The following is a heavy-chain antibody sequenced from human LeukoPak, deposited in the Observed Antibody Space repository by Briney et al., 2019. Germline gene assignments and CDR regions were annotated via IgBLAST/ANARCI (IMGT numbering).Heavy chain of an antibody. CDR2: IKQDGAEK. V-gene: IGHV3-7*01. J-gene: IGHJ4*02. CDR3: ARDSRYCSGGYCYSDY. CDR1: GFTFNSYW. Sequence: GGSLRLSCAASGFTFNSYWMNRVRQAPGKGLEWVGNIKQDGAEKYYVDSVKGRFTISRDNAKNSLYLQMNSLRAEDTAVYYCARDSRYCSGGYCYSDYWGQGTLVTVSS. D-gene: IGHD2-15*01.